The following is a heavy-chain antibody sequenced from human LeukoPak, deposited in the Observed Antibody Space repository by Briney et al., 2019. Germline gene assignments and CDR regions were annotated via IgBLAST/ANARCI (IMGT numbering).Heavy chain of an antibody. CDR2: IIPVLGIT. J-gene: IGHJ5*02. V-gene: IGHV1-69*04. Sequence: SVKVSCKASGDTFSTNGISWVRQAPGQGLEWMGRIIPVLGITNYAQQFQGRVTITADTSTSTAYMELRSLRSDDTAVYYCARGHYDFWSGYYVNWFDPWGQGTLVTVSS. CDR1: GDTFSTNG. D-gene: IGHD3-3*01. CDR3: ARGHYDFWSGYYVNWFDP.